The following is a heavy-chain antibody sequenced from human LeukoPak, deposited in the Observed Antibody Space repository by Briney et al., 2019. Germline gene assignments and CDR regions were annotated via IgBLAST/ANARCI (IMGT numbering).Heavy chain of an antibody. Sequence: GASVKVSCKASGGTFSSYAISWVRQAPGQGLEWMGGIIPIFGTANYAQKFQGGVTITADESTSTAYMELSSLRSEDTAVYYCARAYYYGSGSYDWGQGTLVTVSS. V-gene: IGHV1-69*13. J-gene: IGHJ4*02. CDR1: GGTFSSYA. CDR2: IIPIFGTA. CDR3: ARAYYYGSGSYD. D-gene: IGHD3-10*01.